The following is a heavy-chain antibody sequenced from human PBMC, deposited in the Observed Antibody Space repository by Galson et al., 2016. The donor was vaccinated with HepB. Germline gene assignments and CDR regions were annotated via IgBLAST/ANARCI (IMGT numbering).Heavy chain of an antibody. CDR1: GDSVSSNSVT. CDR2: TYYRSKWGN. CDR3: ARGRSLGSYKAFDI. D-gene: IGHD3-10*01. Sequence: CAISGDSVSSNSVTWNWIRQSPSRGLEWLGRTYYRSKWGNDYAVSVKSRITINPDTSKNQFSLQLNSVTPEDTAVYYCARGRSLGSYKAFDIWGQGTMVIVSS. V-gene: IGHV6-1*01. J-gene: IGHJ3*02.